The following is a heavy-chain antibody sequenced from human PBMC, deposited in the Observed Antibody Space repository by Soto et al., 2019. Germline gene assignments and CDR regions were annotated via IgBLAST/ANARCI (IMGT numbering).Heavy chain of an antibody. V-gene: IGHV1-18*01. J-gene: IGHJ3*02. CDR2: ISIYIGNA. D-gene: IGHD2-2*01. CDR1: GYTFISYG. CDR3: AGWGCSSASCRGNAFDI. Sequence: ASVKVSCKASGYTFISYGISWVRQAPGQGLEWMGWISIYIGNAYYAQKLQGRVTMTTEPSTSIAYVELRSLTSDDTAVYYCAGWGCSSASCRGNAFDIWGQGTMVTVSS.